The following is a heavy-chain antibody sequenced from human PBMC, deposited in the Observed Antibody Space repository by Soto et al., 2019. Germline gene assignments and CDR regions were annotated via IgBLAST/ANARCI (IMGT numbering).Heavy chain of an antibody. CDR1: GFTFRNYA. J-gene: IGHJ4*02. V-gene: IGHV3-30-3*01. D-gene: IGHD3-22*01. CDR2: ISDDGINI. Sequence: LRLSCAASGFTFRNYAMHWVRQAPGKGLEWVAVISDDGINIYYADSVKGRFSISRDNSRNTLHLQMNSLRAGDTAVYYCARDWDYSDSSGYFDLWGQGTQVTVSS. CDR3: ARDWDYSDSSGYFDL.